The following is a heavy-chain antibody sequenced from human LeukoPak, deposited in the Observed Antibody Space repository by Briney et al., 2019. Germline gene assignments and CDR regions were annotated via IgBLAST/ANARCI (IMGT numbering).Heavy chain of an antibody. CDR2: IYYSGST. CDR3: ARATDHYDSSGYHYTAFDI. J-gene: IGHJ3*02. D-gene: IGHD3-22*01. V-gene: IGHV4-34*11. Sequence: PSETLSLTYAVYGGSFSGYYWSWIRQPPGRGLEWIGYIYYSGSTHNNPSLESRVTISVDTSKNQFSLKLRSVTAADTAIYYCARATDHYDSSGYHYTAFDIWGQGTMVTVSS. CDR1: GGSFSGYY.